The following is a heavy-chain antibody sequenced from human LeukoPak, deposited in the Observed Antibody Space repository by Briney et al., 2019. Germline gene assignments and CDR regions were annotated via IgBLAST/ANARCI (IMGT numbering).Heavy chain of an antibody. Sequence: SLRLSCAASGFTFDDYAMHWVRQAPGKGLEWVSGISWNSGSIGYADSVKGRFTISRDNAKNSLYLQMNSLRAEDMALYYCAKDALPYCSSTSCSHMDVWGKGTTVTVSS. CDR3: AKDALPYCSSTSCSHMDV. D-gene: IGHD2-2*01. V-gene: IGHV3-9*03. CDR1: GFTFDDYA. CDR2: ISWNSGSI. J-gene: IGHJ6*03.